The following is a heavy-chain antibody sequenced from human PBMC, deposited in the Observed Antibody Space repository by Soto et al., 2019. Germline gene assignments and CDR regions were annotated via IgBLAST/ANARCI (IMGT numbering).Heavy chain of an antibody. CDR2: ISSSSSTI. V-gene: IGHV3-48*02. D-gene: IGHD6-19*01. CDR3: KSSDWPAGY. Sequence: EVPLVESGGGLVQRGGSLRLSCAASGFTFSSYGMNWVRQVPGKGLEWVSYISSSSSTIYYADSVKGRFTISRDNARNSLYLQMNSLRDEDTAVYYCKSSDWPAGYWGQGTLVTVSS. CDR1: GFTFSSYG. J-gene: IGHJ4*02.